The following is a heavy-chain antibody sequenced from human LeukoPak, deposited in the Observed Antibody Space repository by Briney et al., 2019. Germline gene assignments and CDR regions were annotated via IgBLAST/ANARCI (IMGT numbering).Heavy chain of an antibody. J-gene: IGHJ4*02. Sequence: GGSLRLSCAASGFTFSSYAMSWVRQAPGKGLEWVAFLWNTGINKNYADSVQGRFTISRDNSKNTLFLDMNSLRTDDTGVYYCVADFWADKDYWGQGTLVTVSS. CDR1: GFTFSSYA. V-gene: IGHV3-30*02. CDR2: LWNTGINK. D-gene: IGHD3-3*01. CDR3: VADFWADKDY.